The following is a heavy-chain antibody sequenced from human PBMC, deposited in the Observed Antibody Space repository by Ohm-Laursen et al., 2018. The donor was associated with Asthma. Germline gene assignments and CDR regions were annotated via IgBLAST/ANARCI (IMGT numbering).Heavy chain of an antibody. V-gene: IGHV3-30*03. CDR1: GFTFSDYG. Sequence: SLRLSCAASGFTFSDYGMHWVRQAPGKGLEWVAIISSDGSNKFHAESVKGRITPSRDNSKNTLYLVMNSLRAEDTAVYYCARRSKICYDTSHCFFDYWGQGTLVTVSS. J-gene: IGHJ4*02. CDR3: ARRSKICYDTSHCFFDY. CDR2: ISSDGSNK. D-gene: IGHD2-2*01.